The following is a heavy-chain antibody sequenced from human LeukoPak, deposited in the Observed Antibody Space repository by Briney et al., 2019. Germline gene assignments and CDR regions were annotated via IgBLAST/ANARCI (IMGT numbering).Heavy chain of an antibody. J-gene: IGHJ4*02. CDR3: ARAHQYQSHEFDY. Sequence: SETLSLTCTVSGVSISSGGYYWSWIRQHPGKGLEWIGYIYYSGSTYYNPSLKSRVTISVDTSKNQFSLQLNSVTPEDTAVYYCARAHQYQSHEFDYWGQGTLVTVSS. V-gene: IGHV4-31*03. CDR1: GVSISSGGYY. CDR2: IYYSGST. D-gene: IGHD2-2*01.